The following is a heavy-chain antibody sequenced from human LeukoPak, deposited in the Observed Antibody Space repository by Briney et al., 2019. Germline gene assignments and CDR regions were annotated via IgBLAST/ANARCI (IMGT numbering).Heavy chain of an antibody. CDR2: ISGSGGST. Sequence: GGSLRLSCAASGFTFSSYAMSWVRQAPGKGLEWVSAISGSGGSTYYADSVKGRFTISRDNSKNTLYLQMNSLRAEDTAVYYCASVRITTMIVTHDYWGQGTLVTVSS. V-gene: IGHV3-23*01. D-gene: IGHD3-22*01. CDR1: GFTFSSYA. J-gene: IGHJ4*02. CDR3: ASVRITTMIVTHDY.